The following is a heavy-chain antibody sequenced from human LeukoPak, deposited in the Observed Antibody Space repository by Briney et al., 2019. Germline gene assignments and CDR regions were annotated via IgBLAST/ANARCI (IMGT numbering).Heavy chain of an antibody. CDR2: ISYDGSNK. CDR3: AKDHSWWELWVFDAFDI. V-gene: IGHV3-30*18. Sequence: LPGGSLRLSCAASGFTFSSYGMHWVRQAPGKGLEWVAVISYDGSNKYYADSVKGRFTISRDNSKNTLYLQMNSLRAEDTAVYYCAKDHSWWELWVFDAFDIWGQGTMVTVSS. CDR1: GFTFSSYG. D-gene: IGHD1-26*01. J-gene: IGHJ3*02.